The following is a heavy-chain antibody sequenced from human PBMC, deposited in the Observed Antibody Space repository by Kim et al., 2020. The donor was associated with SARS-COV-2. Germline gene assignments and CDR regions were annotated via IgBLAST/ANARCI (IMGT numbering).Heavy chain of an antibody. CDR2: ISGSGGST. J-gene: IGHJ3*02. CDR1: GFTFSSYA. D-gene: IGHD3-3*01. Sequence: GGSLRLSCAASGFTFSSYAMSWVRQAPGKGLEWVSAISGSGGSTYYADSVKGRFTISRDNSKNTLYLQMNSLRAEYTAVYYCAKAYYDFWSAGAFDIWGQGTMVTVSS. CDR3: AKAYYDFWSAGAFDI. V-gene: IGHV3-23*01.